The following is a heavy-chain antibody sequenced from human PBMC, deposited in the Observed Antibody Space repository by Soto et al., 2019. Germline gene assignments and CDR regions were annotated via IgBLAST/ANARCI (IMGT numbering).Heavy chain of an antibody. CDR3: AVKWELLFQH. D-gene: IGHD1-26*01. CDR2: ISGSGGST. V-gene: IGHV3-23*01. CDR1: GVTFCIYA. Sequence: HPGGSPELSCAASGVTFCIYAMSWVRQAPGKGLEWVSAISGSGGSTYYADSVKGRFTISRDNSKNTLYPQMNSLRAEDTAVYYCAVKWELLFQHWGQGTLVTVSS. J-gene: IGHJ1*01.